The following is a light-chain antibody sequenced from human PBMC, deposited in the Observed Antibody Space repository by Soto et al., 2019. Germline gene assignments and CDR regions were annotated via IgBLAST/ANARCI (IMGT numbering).Light chain of an antibody. Sequence: QLVLTQSPSASASLGASVKLTCTLSSGHSTYAIAWHQQQPEKGPRYLMKLNSDGSHNKGDGIPDRFSGSISGAERYLTISSLQSEDEADYYCQTWGTGILVFGGGTKLTVL. CDR1: SGHSTYA. CDR2: LNSDGSH. CDR3: QTWGTGILV. J-gene: IGLJ2*01. V-gene: IGLV4-69*01.